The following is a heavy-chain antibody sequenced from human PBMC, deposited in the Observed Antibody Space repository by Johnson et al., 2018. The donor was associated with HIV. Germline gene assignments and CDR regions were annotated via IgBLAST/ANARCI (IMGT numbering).Heavy chain of an antibody. CDR2: IKQDGSEK. Sequence: VQLVESGGGLVQPGGSLRLSCAASGFTFSSYWMSWVRQAPGKGLEWVANIKQDGSEKYYVDSVKGRFTISRDNAKNSLYLQMNSLRAEDTAVYYCARVRQQLVSDAFDIWGQWTMVTVSS. V-gene: IGHV3-7*01. CDR1: GFTFSSYW. D-gene: IGHD6-13*01. J-gene: IGHJ3*02. CDR3: ARVRQQLVSDAFDI.